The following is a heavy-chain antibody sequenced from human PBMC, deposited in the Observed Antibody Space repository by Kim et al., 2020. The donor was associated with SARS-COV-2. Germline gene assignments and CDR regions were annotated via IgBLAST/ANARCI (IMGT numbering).Heavy chain of an antibody. CDR2: IYSGGST. CDR3: ASPPRAYYYDSSGYYYI. V-gene: IGHV3-53*01. J-gene: IGHJ4*02. D-gene: IGHD3-22*01. CDR1: GFTVSSNY. Sequence: GGSLRLSCAASGFTVSSNYMSWVRQAPGKGLEWVSVIYSGGSTYYADSVKGRFTISRDNSKNTLYLQMNSLRAEDTAVYYCASPPRAYYYDSSGYYYIWGQGTLVTVSS.